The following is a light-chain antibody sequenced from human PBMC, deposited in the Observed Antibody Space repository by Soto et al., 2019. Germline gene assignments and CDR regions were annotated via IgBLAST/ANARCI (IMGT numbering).Light chain of an antibody. CDR2: QVT. CDR1: NSDLAIYHY. J-gene: IGLJ1*01. V-gene: IGLV2-14*01. CDR3: SSYTDSSNYV. Sequence: QSVLTQPASVSGSPGQSITISCTGTNSDLAIYHYVSWYQQQPGKAPKLMIYQVTNRPSGVSNRFSGSRSGNTASLTISGLQAEDEADYYCSSYTDSSNYVFGTGTKGTVL.